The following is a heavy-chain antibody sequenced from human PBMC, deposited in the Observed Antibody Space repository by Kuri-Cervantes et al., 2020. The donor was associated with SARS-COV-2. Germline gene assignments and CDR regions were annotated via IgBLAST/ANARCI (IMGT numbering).Heavy chain of an antibody. Sequence: AGSLSLSCAASGFTFSSYWMSWVRQAPGKGLEWVSAISGSGGSTYYADSVKGRFTISRDNAKNSLYLQMNSLRAEDTAVYYCARSSIAASPGIDYWGQGTLVTVSS. J-gene: IGHJ4*02. CDR1: GFTFSSYW. CDR3: ARSSIAASPGIDY. D-gene: IGHD6-6*01. CDR2: ISGSGGST. V-gene: IGHV3-23*01.